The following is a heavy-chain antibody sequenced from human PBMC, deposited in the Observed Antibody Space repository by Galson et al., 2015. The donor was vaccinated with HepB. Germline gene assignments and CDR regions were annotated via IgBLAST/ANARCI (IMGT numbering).Heavy chain of an antibody. CDR2: INAGNGNT. Sequence: SVKVSCKASGYTFTSYAMHWVRQAPGQRLEWMGWINAGNGNTKYSQKFQGRVTITADESTSTAYMELNSLRAEDTAVYYCARELYYYDSSGYYPYTSYAFDIWGQGTMVTVSS. CDR3: ARELYYYDSSGYYPYTSYAFDI. CDR1: GYTFTSYA. V-gene: IGHV1-3*01. J-gene: IGHJ3*02. D-gene: IGHD3-22*01.